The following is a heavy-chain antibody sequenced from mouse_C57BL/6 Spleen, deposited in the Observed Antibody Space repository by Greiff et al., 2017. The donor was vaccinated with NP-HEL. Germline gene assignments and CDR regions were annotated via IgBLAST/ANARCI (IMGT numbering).Heavy chain of an antibody. CDR3: ARGSNYEGAWFAY. D-gene: IGHD2-5*01. J-gene: IGHJ3*01. Sequence: VKLQESGPELVKPGASVKISCKASGYTFTDYYINWVKQRPGQGLEWIGWIFPGSGSTYYNEKFKGKATLTVDKSSSTAYMLLSSLTSEDSAVYFCARGSNYEGAWFAYWGQGTLVTVSA. CDR1: GYTFTDYY. CDR2: IFPGSGST. V-gene: IGHV1-75*01.